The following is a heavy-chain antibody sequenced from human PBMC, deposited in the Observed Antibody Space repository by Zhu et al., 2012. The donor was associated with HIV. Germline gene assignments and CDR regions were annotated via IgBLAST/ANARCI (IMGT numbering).Heavy chain of an antibody. CDR1: GGSISSSSYY. CDR3: ARFVRARYYGSGSYPERGSYFDY. Sequence: QVQLQESGPGLVKPSETLSLTCTVSGGSISSSSYYWGWIRQPPGKGLEWIGSIYYSGSTYYNPSLKSRVTISVDTSKNQFSLKLSSVTAADTAVYYCARFVRARYYGSGSYPERGSYFDYWGQGTLVTVSS. D-gene: IGHD3-10*01. J-gene: IGHJ4*02. CDR2: IYYSGST. V-gene: IGHV4-39*01.